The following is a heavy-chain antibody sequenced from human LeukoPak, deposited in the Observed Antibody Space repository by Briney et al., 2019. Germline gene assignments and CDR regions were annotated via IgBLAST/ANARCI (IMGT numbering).Heavy chain of an antibody. CDR2: FDPEDGET. V-gene: IGHV1-24*01. Sequence: AASVKVSCKASGYTFTGYYMHWVRQAPGKGLEWMGGFDPEDGETIYAQKFQGRVTMTEDTSTDTAYMELSSLRSEDTAVYYCATLDSGSYPQRAYAFDIWGQGTMVTVSS. D-gene: IGHD1-26*01. J-gene: IGHJ3*02. CDR1: GYTFTGYY. CDR3: ATLDSGSYPQRAYAFDI.